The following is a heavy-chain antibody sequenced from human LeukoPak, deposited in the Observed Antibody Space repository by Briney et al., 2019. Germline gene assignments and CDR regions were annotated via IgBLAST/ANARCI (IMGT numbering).Heavy chain of an antibody. Sequence: SGPTLVNPTQTLTLTCTFSGFSLTTTGVGVGWVRQSPGKALEWLTTIYWDNDKRYSPSLKSRLTITKDTFKNQVVLTMTNMDPVDTATYYCAQYPDYGGDYDAFDIWGQGTMVTVSS. V-gene: IGHV2-5*02. CDR1: GFSLTTTGVG. CDR2: IYWDNDK. D-gene: IGHD4-23*01. CDR3: AQYPDYGGDYDAFDI. J-gene: IGHJ3*02.